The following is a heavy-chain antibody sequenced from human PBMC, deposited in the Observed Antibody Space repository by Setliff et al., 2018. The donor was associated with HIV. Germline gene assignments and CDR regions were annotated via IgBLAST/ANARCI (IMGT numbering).Heavy chain of an antibody. CDR2: IIPIFGTT. Sequence: SVKVSCKASGGTFSSYAISWVRQAPGQGLEWMGGIIPIFGTTKYAQKFQGRVTITTDESTNTAYMELSSLRSEDTAVYYCARAPRDGNNYGYQPYYFDYWGQGTMVTISS. CDR3: ARAPRDGNNYGYQPYYFDY. J-gene: IGHJ4*03. CDR1: GGTFSSYA. D-gene: IGHD4-17*01. V-gene: IGHV1-69*05.